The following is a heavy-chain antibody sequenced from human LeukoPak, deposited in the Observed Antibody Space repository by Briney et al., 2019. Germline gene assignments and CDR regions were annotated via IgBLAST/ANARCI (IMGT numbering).Heavy chain of an antibody. CDR3: ARGVFGGYSYGSVFDY. J-gene: IGHJ4*02. CDR2: IYHSGST. Sequence: SETLSLTCAVSGYSISSGYYWGWIRQPPGKGREWIGSIYHSGSTYYNPSLKRRVTISVDTSKNQFSLKLCSVTAAGTAVYYCARGVFGGYSYGSVFDYWGQGTLVTVSS. D-gene: IGHD5-18*01. CDR1: GYSISSGYY. V-gene: IGHV4-38-2*01.